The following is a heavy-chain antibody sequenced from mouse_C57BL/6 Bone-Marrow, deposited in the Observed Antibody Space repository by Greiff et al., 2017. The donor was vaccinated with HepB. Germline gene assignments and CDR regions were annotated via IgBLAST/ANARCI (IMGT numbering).Heavy chain of an antibody. D-gene: IGHD1-1*01. V-gene: IGHV1-55*01. CDR2: IYPGSGST. Sequence: QVQLQQPGAELVKPGASVKMSCKASGYTFTSYWITWVKQRPGQGLEWIGDIYPGSGSTNYNEKFKSKATLTVDTSSSTAYMQLSSLTSEDSAVYYCAGSGYGYCAMDYWGQGTSVTVSS. J-gene: IGHJ4*01. CDR3: AGSGYGYCAMDY. CDR1: GYTFTSYW.